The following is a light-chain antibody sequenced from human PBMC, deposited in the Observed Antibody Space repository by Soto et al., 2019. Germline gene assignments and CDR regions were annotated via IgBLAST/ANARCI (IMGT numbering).Light chain of an antibody. CDR3: QQSFSTPFT. Sequence: DIQMTQSPSSLSASVGDRVNITCRASQSISSYLNWYQQKPGKAPKLLVYAASRLQSGVPSRFSGTGSGTDFTLTISSLQPDDFATYYCQQSFSTPFTFGPGNKLDIK. CDR1: QSISSY. V-gene: IGKV1-39*01. CDR2: AAS. J-gene: IGKJ3*01.